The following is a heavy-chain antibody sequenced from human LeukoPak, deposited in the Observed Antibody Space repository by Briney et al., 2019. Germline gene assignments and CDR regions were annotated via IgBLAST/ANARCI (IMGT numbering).Heavy chain of an antibody. V-gene: IGHV4-59*08. CDR1: GGSISSYY. D-gene: IGHD1-7*01. CDR3: ARHGLAYSWNYGLDY. Sequence: SETLSLTCTVSGGSISSYYWSWIRQPPGKGLEWIGYIYYSGSTNYNPSLKSRVTISVDTSKNQFSLKLSSVTAADTAVYYCARHGLAYSWNYGLDYWGQGTLVTVSS. CDR2: IYYSGST. J-gene: IGHJ4*02.